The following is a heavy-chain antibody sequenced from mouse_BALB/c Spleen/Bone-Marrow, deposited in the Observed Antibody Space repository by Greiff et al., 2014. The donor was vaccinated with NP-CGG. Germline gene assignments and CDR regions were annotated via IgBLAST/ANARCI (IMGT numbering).Heavy chain of an antibody. CDR1: GYTFTNYW. CDR3: ARNWDWVFAY. V-gene: IGHV1-5*01. Sequence: SGTVLARPGASLRMSCKASGYTFTNYWINWIKQRPGQGLEWIGVIYPGNNDAKYTQKFKAKAKLTAVTSTSTADMELSSLTNEDSAVYYCARNWDWVFAYWGQGTLVTVSA. J-gene: IGHJ3*01. D-gene: IGHD4-1*01. CDR2: IYPGNNDA.